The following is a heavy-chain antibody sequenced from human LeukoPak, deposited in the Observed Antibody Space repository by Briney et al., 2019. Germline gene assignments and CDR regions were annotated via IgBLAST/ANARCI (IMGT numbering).Heavy chain of an antibody. CDR2: IIPILGIA. D-gene: IGHD6-19*01. CDR1: GGTFSSYT. Sequence: SVKVSCKASGGTFSSYTISWVRQAPGQGLEWMGRIIPILGIANYAQKFQGRVTITADKSTSTAYMELSSLRSEDTAVYYCARDPVPADSGWYLHFDYWGQGTLVTVSS. CDR3: ARDPVPADSGWYLHFDY. J-gene: IGHJ4*02. V-gene: IGHV1-69*04.